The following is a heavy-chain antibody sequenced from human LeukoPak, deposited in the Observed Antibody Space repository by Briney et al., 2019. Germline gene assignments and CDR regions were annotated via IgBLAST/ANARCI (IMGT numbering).Heavy chain of an antibody. CDR3: ARDFTIFGVVTKGPDY. Sequence: ASVKVSCKASGYTFTSYYMHWVRQAPGQGLEWMGIINPSGGSTSYAQKFQGRVTMTRDTSTSTVYMELGSLRSEDTAVYYCARDFTIFGVVTKGPDYWGQGTLVTVSS. CDR1: GYTFTSYY. V-gene: IGHV1-46*01. J-gene: IGHJ4*02. D-gene: IGHD3-3*01. CDR2: INPSGGST.